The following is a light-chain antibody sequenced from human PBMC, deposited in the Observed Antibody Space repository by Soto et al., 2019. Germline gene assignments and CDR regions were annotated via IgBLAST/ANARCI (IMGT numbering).Light chain of an antibody. CDR1: QSVSSY. CDR2: DAS. J-gene: IGKJ5*01. V-gene: IGKV3-11*01. CDR3: QQLAET. Sequence: EIVLTHSPATLSLSPWDRAALSGRASQSVSSYLAWYQQKPGQAPRLLIYDASNRATGIPARFSGSGSGTDFTLTISSLEPEDFAVYYCQQLAETFGQGTRLEN.